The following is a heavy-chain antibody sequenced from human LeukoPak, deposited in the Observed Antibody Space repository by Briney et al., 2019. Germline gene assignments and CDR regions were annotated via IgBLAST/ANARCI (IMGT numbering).Heavy chain of an antibody. CDR3: ARDVSRVGATGPFDY. CDR1: GYTFTGYY. Sequence: GASVKVSCKASGYTFTGYYMQWVRQAPGQGLEWMGWINPNSGDTNYAQKFQGRVTMTRDTSISTDYMELSRLRSDDTAVYYCARDVSRVGATGPFDYWGQGTLVTVSS. CDR2: INPNSGDT. D-gene: IGHD1-26*01. J-gene: IGHJ4*02. V-gene: IGHV1-2*02.